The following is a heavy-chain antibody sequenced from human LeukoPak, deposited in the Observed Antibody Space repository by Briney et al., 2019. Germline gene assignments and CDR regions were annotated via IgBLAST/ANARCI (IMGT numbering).Heavy chain of an antibody. Sequence: GGSLRLSCAASGFTFSSYAMSWVRQAPGKGLEWVSAISGSGGSTYYADSVKGRFTISRDNSKNTPYLQMNSLRAEDTAVYYCAKVNRNYYDSSGYFDYWGQGTLVTVSS. D-gene: IGHD3-22*01. J-gene: IGHJ4*02. CDR1: GFTFSSYA. CDR2: ISGSGGST. V-gene: IGHV3-23*01. CDR3: AKVNRNYYDSSGYFDY.